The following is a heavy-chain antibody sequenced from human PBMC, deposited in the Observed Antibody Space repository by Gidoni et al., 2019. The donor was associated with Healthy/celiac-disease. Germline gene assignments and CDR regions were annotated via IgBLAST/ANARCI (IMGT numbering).Heavy chain of an antibody. Sequence: SNSAAWNWIRQSPSRGLEWLGRTYYRSKWYNDYAVSVKSRITINPDTSKNQFSLQLNSVTPEDTAVYYCARGSLGDINWNWKAFDIWGQGTMVTVSS. CDR1: SNSAA. J-gene: IGHJ3*02. CDR3: ARGSLGDINWNWKAFDI. D-gene: IGHD1-7*01. CDR2: TYYRSKWYN. V-gene: IGHV6-1*01.